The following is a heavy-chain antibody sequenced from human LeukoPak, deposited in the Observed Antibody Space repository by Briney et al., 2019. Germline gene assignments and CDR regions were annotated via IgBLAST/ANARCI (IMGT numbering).Heavy chain of an antibody. CDR1: GFTFSSYG. Sequence: GGSLRLSCAASGFTFSSYGMHWVRQAPGKGLEWVTFIRYDGRNKYYADSVEGRFTISRDNSKNTLYLQMNSLRAEDTAIYYCAKNGDRGAYCTGGTCYPYFYYYMDVWGKGTTVTI. J-gene: IGHJ6*03. V-gene: IGHV3-30*02. CDR3: AKNGDRGAYCTGGTCYPYFYYYMDV. D-gene: IGHD2-15*01. CDR2: IRYDGRNK.